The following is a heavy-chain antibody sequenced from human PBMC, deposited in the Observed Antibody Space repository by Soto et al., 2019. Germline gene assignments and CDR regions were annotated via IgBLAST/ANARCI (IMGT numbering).Heavy chain of an antibody. J-gene: IGHJ4*02. CDR2: INHSGST. CDR3: ARGVPRAAAGPIDY. D-gene: IGHD6-13*01. V-gene: IGHV4-34*01. CDR1: GGSFSGYY. Sequence: QVQLQQWGAGLLKPSETLSLTCAVYGGSFSGYYWSWIRQPPGKGLEWIGEINHSGSTNYNPSLKSRVNISVDTSKNQFALKLGSVTAADTAVYYCARGVPRAAAGPIDYCGQGTLVTVSS.